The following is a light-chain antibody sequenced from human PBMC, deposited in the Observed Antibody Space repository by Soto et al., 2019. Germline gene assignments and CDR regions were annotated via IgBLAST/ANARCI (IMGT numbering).Light chain of an antibody. CDR1: HPIARY. J-gene: IGKJ3*01. Sequence: DIQMTQSPTSLSASVGDSVTIACRASHPIARYLHWYQHRPGKAPKLLIYDASTLQSGVPSRFSGSGSGTGFTLTINSLQPEDFVTYYCQQSYSTPLTFGPGTKVDI. CDR3: QQSYSTPLT. CDR2: DAS. V-gene: IGKV1-39*01.